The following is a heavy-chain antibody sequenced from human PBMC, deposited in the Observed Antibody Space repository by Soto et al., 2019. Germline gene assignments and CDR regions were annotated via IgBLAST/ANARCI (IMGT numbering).Heavy chain of an antibody. CDR3: ARVRQLVAYISNYLDV. Sequence: ASVKVSCKASGYTFTNYGITWVRQAPGQGLEWMGGIGAYNGDTHYTEKLQGRVTMTTDTSTSTAYMELRGLKSDDTAVYYCARVRQLVAYISNYLDVWGKGTTVTVSS. J-gene: IGHJ6*03. CDR2: IGAYNGDT. D-gene: IGHD6-6*01. CDR1: GYTFTNYG. V-gene: IGHV1-18*01.